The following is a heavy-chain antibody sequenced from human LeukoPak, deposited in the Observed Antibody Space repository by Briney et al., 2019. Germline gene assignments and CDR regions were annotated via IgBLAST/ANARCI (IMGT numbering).Heavy chain of an antibody. CDR2: ITGDGSTT. CDR3: ARGANWGSNAFDI. V-gene: IGHV3-74*01. D-gene: IGHD7-27*01. J-gene: IGHJ3*02. CDR1: GFTFSTYL. Sequence: GGSLRLSCAASGFTFSTYLMHWVRQAPGKGLVWVSRITGDGSTTSYADSVKGRLTISRDNAKNTLFLQMHSLRAEDTAVYYCARGANWGSNAFDIWGQGTVVTVSS.